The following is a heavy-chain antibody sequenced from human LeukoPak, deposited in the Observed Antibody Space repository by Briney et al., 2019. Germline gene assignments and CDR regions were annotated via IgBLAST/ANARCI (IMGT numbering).Heavy chain of an antibody. CDR1: GFTFSNCW. Sequence: PGGSLRLSCAASGFTFSNCWLSWVREAPGKGLEWVANINKDGSERNYVDSVKGRFTISRDNAKNSLYLQMNSLRAEDTAVYYCAQYSNYDYYYYYYMDVWGKGTTVTVSS. D-gene: IGHD4-11*01. CDR3: AQYSNYDYYYYYYMDV. CDR2: INKDGSER. J-gene: IGHJ6*03. V-gene: IGHV3-7*01.